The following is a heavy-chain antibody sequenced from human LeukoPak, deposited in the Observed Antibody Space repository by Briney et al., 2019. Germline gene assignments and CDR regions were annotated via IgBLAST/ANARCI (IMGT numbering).Heavy chain of an antibody. CDR2: IYYSGST. J-gene: IGHJ4*02. CDR3: AREALNAYDSSGYYA. CDR1: GGSISSYY. Sequence: PSETLSLTCTVSGGSISSYYWSWIRQPPGKGLEWIGYIYYSGSTNYKPSLKSRVTISVDTSKNQFSLKLSSVTAADTAVYYCAREALNAYDSSGYYAWGQGTLVTVSS. D-gene: IGHD3-22*01. V-gene: IGHV4-59*01.